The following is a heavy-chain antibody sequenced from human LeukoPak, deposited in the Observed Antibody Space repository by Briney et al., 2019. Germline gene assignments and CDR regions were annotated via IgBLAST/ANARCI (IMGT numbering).Heavy chain of an antibody. J-gene: IGHJ4*02. CDR1: GYTFTTFG. V-gene: IGHV1-18*01. CDR3: AIRTGTYPYYFDY. CDR2: ISTYNGNT. Sequence: ASVKVSSKASGYTFTTFGLSWLRQAPGQGLEWMGWISTYNGNTNYAQKLQGRVTMTTDTSTRTAYMDLRSLRSADTAVYYCAIRTGTYPYYFDYWGQGTLVTVSS. D-gene: IGHD1-26*01.